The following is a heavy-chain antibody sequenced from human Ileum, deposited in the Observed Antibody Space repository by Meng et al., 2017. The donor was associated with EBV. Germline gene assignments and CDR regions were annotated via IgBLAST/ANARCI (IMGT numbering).Heavy chain of an antibody. CDR2: IYYRGNT. V-gene: IGHV4-39*07. CDR3: ASAYDYGDYEAFAY. J-gene: IGHJ4*02. Sequence: QPQLQESCPGLLKPSEPLSLTCSVSGGSISTGNFYWGWIRQSPGKALECIGTIYYRGNTFYNPSLKSRLTISIDTSKNEFSLTLRSVTAADTALYYCASAYDYGDYEAFAYWGPGSLVTVSS. CDR1: GGSISTGNFY. D-gene: IGHD4-17*01.